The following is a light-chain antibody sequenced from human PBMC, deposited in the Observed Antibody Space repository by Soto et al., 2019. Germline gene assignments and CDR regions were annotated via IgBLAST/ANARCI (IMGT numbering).Light chain of an antibody. CDR3: QQFHDYPIT. CDR2: KAS. J-gene: IGKJ5*01. Sequence: DIQMTQSPSTLSASVGDRVTITCRASESISTWLAWYQQKPGQAPKLLIYKASRSERGVPSRFSGSGSGTEFTLTISSLQPDDFATYFCQQFHDYPITFGQGTRLEIK. CDR1: ESISTW. V-gene: IGKV1-5*03.